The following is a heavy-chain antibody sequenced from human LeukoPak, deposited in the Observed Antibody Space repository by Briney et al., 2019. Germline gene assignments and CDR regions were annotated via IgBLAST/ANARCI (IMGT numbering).Heavy chain of an antibody. CDR2: IKPSGGST. J-gene: IGHJ4*02. CDR3: ARVHDSDWYFDY. CDR1: GYSFTTYY. V-gene: IGHV1-46*01. Sequence: ASVKVSCKAPGYSFTTYYMHWVRQAPGQGLEWMGIIKPSGGSTSYAQKFQDRVTMTRDTSTSTVYMELSSLRSEDTAVYYCARVHDSDWYFDYWGQGTLVTVSS. D-gene: IGHD6-19*01.